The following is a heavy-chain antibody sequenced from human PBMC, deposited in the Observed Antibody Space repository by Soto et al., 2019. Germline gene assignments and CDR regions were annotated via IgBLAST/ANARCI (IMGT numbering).Heavy chain of an antibody. CDR2: IYYNGNT. J-gene: IGHJ4*02. V-gene: IGHV4-59*08. D-gene: IGHD6-19*01. Sequence: PSETLSLTCTVSGDSISSYSWSWIRQPPEKGLEWIGNIYYNGNTKYNPSLKSRVTISVDTSKNQFSLKLSSVTAADTAVYYCARLTPGYSSGWFIDYWGQGTLVTVSS. CDR3: ARLTPGYSSGWFIDY. CDR1: GDSISSYS.